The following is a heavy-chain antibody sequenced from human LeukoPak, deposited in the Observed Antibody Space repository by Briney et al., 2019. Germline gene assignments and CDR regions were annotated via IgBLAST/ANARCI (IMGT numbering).Heavy chain of an antibody. J-gene: IGHJ3*02. CDR1: GGSISSYY. Sequence: SETLSLTCTVSGGSISSYYWSWIRQPPGKGLEWIGYIYYSGSTNYNPSLKSRVTISVDTSKNQFSLKLSSVTAADTAVYYCARALISSSGWTDAFDIWGQGTMVTVSS. D-gene: IGHD6-19*01. V-gene: IGHV4-59*01. CDR2: IYYSGST. CDR3: ARALISSSGWTDAFDI.